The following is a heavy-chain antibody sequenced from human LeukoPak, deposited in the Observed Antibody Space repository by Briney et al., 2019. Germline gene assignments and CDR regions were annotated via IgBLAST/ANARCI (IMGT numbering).Heavy chain of an antibody. CDR1: GFTFSSYS. CDR2: ISWNSGSI. J-gene: IGHJ4*02. D-gene: IGHD6-13*01. Sequence: GGSLRLSCAASGFTFSSYSINWVRQAPGKGLEWVSGISWNSGSIGYADSVKGRFTISRDNAKNSLYLQMNSLRAEDTALYYCAKDRSSSWYPGIDYWGQGALVTVSS. CDR3: AKDRSSSWYPGIDY. V-gene: IGHV3-9*01.